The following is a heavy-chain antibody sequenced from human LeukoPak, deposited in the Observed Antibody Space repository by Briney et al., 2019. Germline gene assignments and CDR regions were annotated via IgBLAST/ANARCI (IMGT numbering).Heavy chain of an antibody. V-gene: IGHV1-24*01. CDR2: FEPKEGAHGET. CDR3: ATDRLEIYALHI. CDR1: GYSLSDLS. Sequence: ASVRVSCRVSGYSLSDLSIHWVRHVAARGLEWMGGFEPKEGAHGETIFAQKFEDRLTLTEDTSADTAYMELVRLTSEDTAVYYCATDRLEIYALHIWGQGTAVTVSS. J-gene: IGHJ3*02. D-gene: IGHD1-1*01.